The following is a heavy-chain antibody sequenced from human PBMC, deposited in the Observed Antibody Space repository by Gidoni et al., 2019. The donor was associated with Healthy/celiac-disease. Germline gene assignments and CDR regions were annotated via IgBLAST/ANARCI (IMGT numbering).Heavy chain of an antibody. D-gene: IGHD3-10*01. Sequence: QVQLVESGGGVVQPGRSLRLSCAASGFTFSSYAMHWVRQAPGKGLEWVAVISYDGSNKYYADSVKGRFTISRDNSKNTLYLQMNSLRAEDTAVYYCARDGKLWFGELMGGMDVWGQGTTVTVSS. V-gene: IGHV3-30-3*01. J-gene: IGHJ6*02. CDR3: ARDGKLWFGELMGGMDV. CDR2: ISYDGSNK. CDR1: GFTFSSYA.